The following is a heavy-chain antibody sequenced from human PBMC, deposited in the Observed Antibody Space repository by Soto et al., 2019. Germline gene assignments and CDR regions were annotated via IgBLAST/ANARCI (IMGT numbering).Heavy chain of an antibody. CDR2: IYYSGST. CDR3: ARLQGNWFDL. V-gene: IGHV4-31*03. J-gene: IGHJ5*02. CDR1: GGSISSGGYY. D-gene: IGHD6-25*01. Sequence: SETLSLTCTVSGGSISSGGYYWSWIRQHPGEGLEWIGYIYYSGSTYYNPSLKSRVTISVDTSKNQFSLKLSSVTAADTAVYSRARLQGNWFDLWGQAILVTVSS.